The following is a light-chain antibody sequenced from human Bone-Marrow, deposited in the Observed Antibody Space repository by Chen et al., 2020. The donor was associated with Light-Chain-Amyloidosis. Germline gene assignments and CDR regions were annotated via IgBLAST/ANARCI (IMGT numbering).Light chain of an antibody. V-gene: IGKV3-20*01. CDR1: QTISSNY. J-gene: IGKJ4*01. CDR2: GSS. CDR3: PQYGTSPLT. Sequence: EIVLTQSPGTLSLSPGEGANLSCRASQTISSNYLTWYQQKFGQAPRLLMYGSSSRAPGIPDRFTGNGSETDFTLTINRLEPEDVEMYYCPQYGTSPLTFGGGTKVEIK.